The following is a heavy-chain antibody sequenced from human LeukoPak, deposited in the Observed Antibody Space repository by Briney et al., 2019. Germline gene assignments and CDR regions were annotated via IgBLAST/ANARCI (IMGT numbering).Heavy chain of an antibody. V-gene: IGHV3-64D*09. CDR2: ISSNGGGT. J-gene: IGHJ4*02. CDR3: VKASTTGTTEYFDY. D-gene: IGHD1-1*01. CDR1: GFTFSSYA. Sequence: QTGGSLRLSCSASGFTFSSYAMHWVRQAPGKGLEYVSAISSNGGGTYYADSVKGRFTISRDNSKNTLYLQMSSLRAEDTAVYYCVKASTTGTTEYFDYWGQGTLVTVSS.